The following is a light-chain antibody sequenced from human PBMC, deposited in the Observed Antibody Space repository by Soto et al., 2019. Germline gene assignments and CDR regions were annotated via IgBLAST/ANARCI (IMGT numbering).Light chain of an antibody. CDR3: QSYDARLSGYV. Sequence: QSVLTQPPSVSEAPGQRVTISCTGRSSNIGGGYDVHWFQQLPGTAPKLLFYCKNNRPSCVPDRFSGSTSGTSASLAITGLQTEYEAICCCQSYDARLSGYVFGTGTKVTVL. CDR1: SSNIGGGYD. CDR2: CKN. V-gene: IGLV1-40*01. J-gene: IGLJ1*01.